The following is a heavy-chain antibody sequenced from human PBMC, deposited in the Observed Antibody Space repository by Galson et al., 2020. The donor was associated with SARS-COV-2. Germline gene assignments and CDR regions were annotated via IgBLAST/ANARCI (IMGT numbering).Heavy chain of an antibody. CDR3: AKPLYSNSGLDC. CDR1: GFTFDDYT. V-gene: IGHV3-43*01. D-gene: IGHD6-13*01. CDR2: ISWDGKTT. Sequence: GGSLRLSCAASGFTFDDYTMHWVRQAPGKGLEWVSLISWDGKTTYYGDSVRGRFTISRDNSKNSLYLQMNSLRTEDTALYYCAKPLYSNSGLDCWGQGTLVTVSS. J-gene: IGHJ4*02.